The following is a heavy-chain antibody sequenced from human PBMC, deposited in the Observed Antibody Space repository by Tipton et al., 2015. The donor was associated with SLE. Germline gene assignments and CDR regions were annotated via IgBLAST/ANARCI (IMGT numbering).Heavy chain of an antibody. D-gene: IGHD3-22*01. CDR1: GFFFSIHG. V-gene: IGHV3-23*01. CDR3: AKDGNYDSSGYPYFFDY. CDR2: ISNNGGDT. J-gene: IGHJ4*02. Sequence: SLRLSCAGSGFFFSIHGMTWVRQAPGKGLEWVSAISNNGGDTYYADSVRGRFTISRDNSKNTLFLQMNILRVEDTAVYYCAKDGNYDSSGYPYFFDYWGQGTLVTVSS.